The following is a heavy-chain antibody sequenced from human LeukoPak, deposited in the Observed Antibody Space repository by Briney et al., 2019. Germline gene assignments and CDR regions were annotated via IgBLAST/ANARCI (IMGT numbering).Heavy chain of an antibody. CDR1: GGSISSYY. CDR2: IYTSGST. V-gene: IGHV4-4*07. J-gene: IGHJ6*02. Sequence: SETLSLTCTVSGGSISSYYWSWIRQPAGKGLEWIGRIYTSGSTNYNPSLKSRVTMSVDTSKNQFSLKLSSVTAADTAVYYCASLGLTAPGSYYYYGMDVWGQGTTVTISS. CDR3: ASLGLTAPGSYYYYGMDV. D-gene: IGHD2-21*02.